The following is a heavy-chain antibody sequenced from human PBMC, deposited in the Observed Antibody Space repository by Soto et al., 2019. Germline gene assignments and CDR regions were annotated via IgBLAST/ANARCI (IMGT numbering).Heavy chain of an antibody. J-gene: IGHJ4*02. CDR2: ISYDGSNK. CDR3: AKDRNIVVVVAPLDY. V-gene: IGHV3-30*18. D-gene: IGHD2-15*01. CDR1: GFTFSSYG. Sequence: QVQLVESGGGVVQPGRSLRLSCAASGFTFSSYGMHWVRQAPGKGLEWLALISYDGSNKYYADSVKGRFTISRDNSKNTLYLQMNSLRAEDMAVYYCAKDRNIVVVVAPLDYWGQGTLVTVSS.